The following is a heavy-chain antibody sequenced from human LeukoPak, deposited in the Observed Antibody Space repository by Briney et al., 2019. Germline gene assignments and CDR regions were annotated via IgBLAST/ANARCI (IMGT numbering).Heavy chain of an antibody. CDR2: IYYSGRT. V-gene: IGHV4-31*03. CDR1: GGSISSGGYY. Sequence: KPSETLSLTCTVSGGSISSGGYYWSWIRQHPGKGLVWHGYIYYSGRTYSNPSLKSRVTISVDTSKNQFSLNLSSVTAAVTAVYYCARGGGSMVRGVIPRYGMDVWGKGATVTVSS. CDR3: ARGGGSMVRGVIPRYGMDV. J-gene: IGHJ6*04. D-gene: IGHD3-10*01.